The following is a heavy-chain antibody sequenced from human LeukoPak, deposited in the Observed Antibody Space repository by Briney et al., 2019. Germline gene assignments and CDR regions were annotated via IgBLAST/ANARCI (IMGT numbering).Heavy chain of an antibody. Sequence: PGGSLRLSCAASGFIFGNYPMNWVRQVPGKGLEWVSVISGSGGATFYGDSVQGRFTISRDNSRDTLYLQMSSLRAEDTAVYYCGKYLQTTVGANDYWGRGTLVTVSS. J-gene: IGHJ4*02. CDR3: GKYLQTTVGANDY. CDR2: ISGSGGAT. CDR1: GFIFGNYP. V-gene: IGHV3-23*01. D-gene: IGHD1-26*01.